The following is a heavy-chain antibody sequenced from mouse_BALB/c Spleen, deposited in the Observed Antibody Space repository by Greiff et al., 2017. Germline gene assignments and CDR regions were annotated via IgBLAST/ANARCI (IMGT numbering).Heavy chain of an antibody. J-gene: IGHJ2*01. Sequence: EVHLVESGGGLVQPGGSRKLSCAASGFTFSSFGMHWVRQAPEKGLEWVAYISSGSSTIYYADTVKGRFTISRDNPKNTLFLQMTSLRSEDTAMYYCARGLGTTVDYWGQGTTLTVSS. CDR3: ARGLGTTVDY. CDR1: GFTFSSFG. D-gene: IGHD1-1*01. CDR2: ISSGSSTI. V-gene: IGHV5-17*02.